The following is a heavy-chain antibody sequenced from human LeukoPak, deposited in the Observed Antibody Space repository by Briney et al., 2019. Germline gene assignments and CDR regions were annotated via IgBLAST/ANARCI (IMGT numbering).Heavy chain of an antibody. CDR1: GYSISSGAFY. J-gene: IGHJ6*02. CDR2: IYYTGST. CDR3: ARDGGMFSFDSGSYQDGMDV. V-gene: IGHV4-39*07. Sequence: PSETLSLTCTVSGYSISSGAFYWGWIRQPPGKDLEWIGSIYYTGSTYYTPSLRSRATISIDTSKNQFSLKLSSMTAADTAVYYCARDGGMFSFDSGSYQDGMDVWGQGTTVTVSS. D-gene: IGHD3-10*01.